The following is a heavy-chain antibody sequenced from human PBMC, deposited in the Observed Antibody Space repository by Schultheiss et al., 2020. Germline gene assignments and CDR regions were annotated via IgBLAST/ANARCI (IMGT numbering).Heavy chain of an antibody. V-gene: IGHV1-2*02. D-gene: IGHD6-19*01. CDR2: ISAYNGNT. J-gene: IGHJ4*02. CDR1: GYTFTSYY. Sequence: ASVKVSCKASGYTFTSYYMHWVRQARGQGLEWMGWISAYNGNTNYAQKFQGRVTMTRDTSISTAYMELSRLRSDDTAVYYCARGPRIAVADWGQGTLVTVSA. CDR3: ARGPRIAVAD.